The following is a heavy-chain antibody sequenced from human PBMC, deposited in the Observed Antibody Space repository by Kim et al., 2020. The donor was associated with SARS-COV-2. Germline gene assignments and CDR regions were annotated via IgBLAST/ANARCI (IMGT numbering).Heavy chain of an antibody. CDR2: FDPEDGET. V-gene: IGHV1-24*01. J-gene: IGHJ6*02. D-gene: IGHD6-13*01. Sequence: ASVKVSCKVSGYTLTELSMHWVRQAPGKGLEWMGGFDPEDGETIYAQKFQGRVTMTEDTSTDTAYMELSSLRSEDTAVYYCATVQNNAGGSSWYPNYYYYGMDVWGQGTTVTVSS. CDR3: ATVQNNAGGSSWYPNYYYYGMDV. CDR1: GYTLTELS.